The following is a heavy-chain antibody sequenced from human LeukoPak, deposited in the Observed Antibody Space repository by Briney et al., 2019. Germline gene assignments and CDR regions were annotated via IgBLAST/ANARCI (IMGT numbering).Heavy chain of an antibody. CDR2: IYPSGTT. J-gene: IGHJ4*02. Sequence: SETPSLTCSVSGGSVSSYYWTWIRQPAGKGLERIGRIYPSGTTHYNPSLKSRVTMSVDTSKNQFSLKVISVTAADTAVYYCADDFGDWGQGTLVTVSS. V-gene: IGHV4-4*07. CDR1: GGSVSSYY. D-gene: IGHD4-17*01. CDR3: ADDFGD.